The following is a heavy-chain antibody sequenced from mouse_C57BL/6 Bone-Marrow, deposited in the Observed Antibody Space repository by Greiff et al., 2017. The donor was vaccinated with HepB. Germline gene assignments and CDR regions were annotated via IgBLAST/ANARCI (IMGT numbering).Heavy chain of an antibody. CDR1: GYAFTNYL. Sequence: VQLQQSGAELVRPGTSVKVSCKASGYAFTNYLIEGVKQRPGQGLEWIGVINPGSGGTNYNEKFKGKATLTADKSSSTAYMQLSSLTSEDSAVYFCARSGITTVVAHYWGQVPTLSVS. CDR2: INPGSGGT. V-gene: IGHV1-54*01. D-gene: IGHD1-1*01. J-gene: IGHJ2*01. CDR3: ARSGITTVVAHY.